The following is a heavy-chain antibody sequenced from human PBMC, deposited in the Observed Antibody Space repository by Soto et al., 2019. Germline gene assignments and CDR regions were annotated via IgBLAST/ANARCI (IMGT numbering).Heavy chain of an antibody. CDR1: GGTFSSYA. CDR2: IIPIFGTA. V-gene: IGHV1-69*01. Sequence: QVQLVQSGAEVKKPGSSVKVSCKASGGTFSSYAISWVRQAPGQGLEWMGGIIPIFGTANYAQKFQGRVTITADEATSTAYMELSSLRSEDTAVYYRARGRGDGYNPEYYFDYWGQGTLVTVSS. D-gene: IGHD5-12*01. J-gene: IGHJ4*02. CDR3: ARGRGDGYNPEYYFDY.